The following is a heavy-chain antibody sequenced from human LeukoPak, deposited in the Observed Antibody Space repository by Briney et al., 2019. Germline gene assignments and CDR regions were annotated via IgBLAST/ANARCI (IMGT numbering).Heavy chain of an antibody. CDR2: ISYDGRNK. CDR3: AKQRTIYGGTQGGYFDY. J-gene: IGHJ4*02. Sequence: PGGSLRLSCAASGFTFSIYGMHCVRQAPGKGLEWVAVISYDGRNKFFADSVKGRFTISRDNSKNTLFLQMNSLTAEDTAVYYCAKQRTIYGGTQGGYFDYWGQGTLVTVSS. D-gene: IGHD4-23*01. V-gene: IGHV3-30*18. CDR1: GFTFSIYG.